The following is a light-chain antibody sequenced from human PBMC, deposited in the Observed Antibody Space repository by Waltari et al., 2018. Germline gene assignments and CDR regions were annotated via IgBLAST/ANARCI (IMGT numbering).Light chain of an antibody. CDR2: GAS. CDR3: QQFNNCPPWT. CDR1: QSVSNN. J-gene: IGKJ1*01. V-gene: IGKV3-15*01. Sequence: ETVMTQSPATLSVSPGERATLSCRASQSVSNNLAWYQQKPGQAPRLLIYGASTRSTGIPARFSGSGSGTEFTLTISSLQSEDFAVYYCQQFNNCPPWTFGQGTKVEIK.